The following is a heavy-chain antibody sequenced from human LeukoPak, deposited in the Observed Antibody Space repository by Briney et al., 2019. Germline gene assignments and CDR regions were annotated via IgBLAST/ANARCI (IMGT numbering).Heavy chain of an antibody. V-gene: IGHV3-48*03. Sequence: PGGSLTLSCAASGFTFSSYEMNWVRQGPGKGLEWVSYISSGGSNIYYADSVKGRFTISRDNAKNSLYLQMNSLRDEDTAVYYCARIMTAGTTSDYWGQGTLVTVSS. J-gene: IGHJ4*02. CDR3: ARIMTAGTTSDY. CDR2: ISSGGSNI. CDR1: GFTFSSYE. D-gene: IGHD4-17*01.